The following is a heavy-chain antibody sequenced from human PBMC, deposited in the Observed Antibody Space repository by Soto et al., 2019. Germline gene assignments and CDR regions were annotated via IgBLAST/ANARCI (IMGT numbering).Heavy chain of an antibody. CDR2: IYKSGRT. D-gene: IGHD6-6*01. CDR1: GDSIGSGDYY. V-gene: IGHV4-30-4*01. J-gene: IGHJ5*02. CDR3: ARRLSSSSGDVDP. Sequence: QVHLQESGPGLLKPSQTLSLTCAVSGDSIGSGDYYWTWIRQSPGKGLEYIGYIYKSGRTYYNPSLKSRPVISLDPSKNQVFLRLTSLTAADTAMYFCARRLSSSSGDVDPWGQGTLVTVSS.